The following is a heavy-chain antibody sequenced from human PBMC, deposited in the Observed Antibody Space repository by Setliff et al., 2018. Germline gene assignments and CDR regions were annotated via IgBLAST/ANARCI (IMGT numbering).Heavy chain of an antibody. CDR3: AKPQLELRWGFES. V-gene: IGHV3-23*01. CDR1: EFAFSSSW. J-gene: IGHJ4*02. D-gene: IGHD1-7*01. CDR2: IYRGDGHT. Sequence: PGGSLRLSCAVSEFAFSSSWMSWVRQAPGRGLEWVSTIYRGDGHTFYTDSVKGRFTIFRDSSKNTLYLQMTSLRAEDTAVYYCAKPQLELRWGFESWGQGTLVTVSS.